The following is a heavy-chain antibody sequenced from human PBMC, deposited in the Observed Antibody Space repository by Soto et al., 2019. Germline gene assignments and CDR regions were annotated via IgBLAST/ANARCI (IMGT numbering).Heavy chain of an antibody. J-gene: IGHJ5*02. CDR2: IYYTGIT. Sequence: TLSLTCTVSGGSVSGVDYFWSWIRQSPGKGLEWIGYIYYTGITHLNPSLKSRLTMAVDTSKSQFSLKLSSVAAAGTAVYYCARHTRNQFDPWGQGTLVTVSS. V-gene: IGHV4-30-4*01. CDR3: ARHTRNQFDP. CDR1: GGSVSGVDYF.